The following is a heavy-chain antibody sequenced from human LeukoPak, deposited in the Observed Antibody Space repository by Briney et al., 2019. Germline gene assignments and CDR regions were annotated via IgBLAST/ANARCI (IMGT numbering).Heavy chain of an antibody. CDR1: GFTFRSYE. J-gene: IGHJ6*03. D-gene: IGHD3-10*01. CDR2: ISGSGSSI. V-gene: IGHV3-48*03. CDR3: AKPSPVRGVNTRPYYYYYMDV. Sequence: GGSLRLSCAASGFTFRSYEMNWVRQAPGKGLEWISYISGSGSSIYYVDSVKGRFTISRDNAKNSVHLQMNSLRAEDTAVYYCAKPSPVRGVNTRPYYYYYMDVWGKGTTVTISS.